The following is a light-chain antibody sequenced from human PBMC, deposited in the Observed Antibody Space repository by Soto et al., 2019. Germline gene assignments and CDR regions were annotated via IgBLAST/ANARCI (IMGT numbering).Light chain of an antibody. V-gene: IGKV3-15*01. Sequence: EVVLTQSPGTLSLSPGKRATLSCGAGQSVSSTYLAWYQQKPGQAPRLXIYRASTRATGIPARVSGSGSGTEFTLTISSLQSEDFELDYCQQYNNWLRTVGQGTKVDIK. CDR2: RAS. CDR1: QSVSSTY. J-gene: IGKJ1*01. CDR3: QQYNNWLRT.